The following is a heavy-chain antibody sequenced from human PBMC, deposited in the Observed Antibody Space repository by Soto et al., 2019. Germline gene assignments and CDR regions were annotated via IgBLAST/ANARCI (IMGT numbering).Heavy chain of an antibody. J-gene: IGHJ4*02. Sequence: ASVKVSCKASGGTFSSYAISWVRQAPGQGLEWMGGIIPIFGTANYAQKFQGRVTITADKSTSTAYMELSSLRSEDTAVYYCARVTHYYDSSGYYSPFGYWGQGTLVTV. CDR1: GGTFSSYA. V-gene: IGHV1-69*06. CDR2: IIPIFGTA. CDR3: ARVTHYYDSSGYYSPFGY. D-gene: IGHD3-22*01.